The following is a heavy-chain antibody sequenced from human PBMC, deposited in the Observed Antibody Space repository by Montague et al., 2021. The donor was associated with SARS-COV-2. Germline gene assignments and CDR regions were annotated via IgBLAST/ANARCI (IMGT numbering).Heavy chain of an antibody. V-gene: IGHV4-59*11. D-gene: IGHD3-16*01. Sequence: SETLSLTCSVYGGSISGHYWSWIRQPPGKGLEWIGNFDHSGDTNYNPSLKSRATISVDTSKNQFALRLHSVTAADTAVYYCAREFRLELWQTNWYFGLWGRGTMVTVSS. CDR2: FDHSGDT. CDR3: AREFRLELWQTNWYFGL. CDR1: GGSISGHY. J-gene: IGHJ2*01.